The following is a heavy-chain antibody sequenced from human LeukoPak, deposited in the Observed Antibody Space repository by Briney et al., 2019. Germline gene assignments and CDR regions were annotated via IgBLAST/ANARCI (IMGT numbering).Heavy chain of an antibody. CDR3: AKVNGDNTFDY. CDR1: GYTFTSYA. J-gene: IGHJ4*02. CDR2: INAGNGNT. D-gene: IGHD7-27*01. Sequence: GASVKVSCKASGYTFTSYAIHWVRQAPGQRLEWMGRINAGNGNTKYSQKFQGRVTITRDTSASTAYMELSSLRSEDTAVYYCAKVNGDNTFDYWGQGTLVTVSS. V-gene: IGHV1-3*01.